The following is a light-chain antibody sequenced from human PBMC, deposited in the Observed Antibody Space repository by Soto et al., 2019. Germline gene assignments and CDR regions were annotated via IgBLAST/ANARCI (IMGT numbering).Light chain of an antibody. Sequence: DIQMTHSPSTLSGYVRDRVTITCRARQTISRWLACYQQKPGKAPKLLVYKASTLTSGVPSRFSGSGSGTEFTLTISSLQPDDFATYYCQHYYSYSEAFGQGTKVDSK. CDR2: KAS. J-gene: IGKJ1*01. V-gene: IGKV1-5*03. CDR3: QHYYSYSEA. CDR1: QTISRW.